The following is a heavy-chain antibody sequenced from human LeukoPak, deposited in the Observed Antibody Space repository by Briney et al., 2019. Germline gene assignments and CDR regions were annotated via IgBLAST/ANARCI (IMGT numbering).Heavy chain of an antibody. CDR3: ARHRFLIRGVTRSRYNSFDP. CDR2: IYYSGST. D-gene: IGHD3-10*01. Sequence: PSESLSLTCTVSGGSISSSSYYWGWIRQPPGKGLEWIGSIYYSGSTYYNPSLKSRVTISVDKSKNQFSLKLSSVTAADTAVYYCARHRFLIRGVTRSRYNSFDPWGQRTLVTVSS. CDR1: GGSISSSSYY. J-gene: IGHJ5*02. V-gene: IGHV4-39*01.